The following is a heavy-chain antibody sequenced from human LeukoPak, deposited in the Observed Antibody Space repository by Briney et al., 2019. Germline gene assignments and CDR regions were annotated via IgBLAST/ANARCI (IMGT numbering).Heavy chain of an antibody. CDR2: ISGSGGGT. CDR3: AKDKLGAGGQSDY. J-gene: IGHJ4*02. V-gene: IGHV3-23*01. CDR1: GFTFSNYW. Sequence: GGSLRLSCVASGFTFSNYWMSWVRQAPGKGLEWVSSISGSGGGTYYTDSVQGRFTMSRDNSKNTLSLQMNSLRAEDTALYYCAKDKLGAGGQSDYWGQGTLVTVSS. D-gene: IGHD6-13*01.